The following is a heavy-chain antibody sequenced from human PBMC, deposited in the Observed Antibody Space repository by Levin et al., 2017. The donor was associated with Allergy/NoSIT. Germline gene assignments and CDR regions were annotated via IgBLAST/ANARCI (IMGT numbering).Heavy chain of an antibody. CDR2: INPNSGGT. CDR3: ARDLVKRVVPAAKGY. CDR1: GYTFTGYY. D-gene: IGHD2-2*01. Sequence: SGESLKISCKASGYTFTGYYMHWVRQAPGQGLEWMGWINPNSGGTNYAQKFQGRVTMTRDTSISTAYMELSRLRSDDTAVYYCARDLVKRVVPAAKGYWGQGTLVTVSS. V-gene: IGHV1-2*02. J-gene: IGHJ4*02.